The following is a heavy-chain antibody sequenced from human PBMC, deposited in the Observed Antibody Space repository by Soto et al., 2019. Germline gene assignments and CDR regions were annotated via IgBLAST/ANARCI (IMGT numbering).Heavy chain of an antibody. CDR3: ARDRSFYYGSGNDFYYYYGMDV. J-gene: IGHJ6*02. CDR1: GGSISSSSYY. V-gene: IGHV4-39*07. Sequence: SETLSLTCTVSGGSISSSSYYWGWIRQPPGKGLEWIGSIYYSGSTYYNPSLKSRVTISVDTSKNQFSLKLSSVTAADTAVYYCARDRSFYYGSGNDFYYYYGMDVWGQGTTVTVSS. CDR2: IYYSGST. D-gene: IGHD3-10*01.